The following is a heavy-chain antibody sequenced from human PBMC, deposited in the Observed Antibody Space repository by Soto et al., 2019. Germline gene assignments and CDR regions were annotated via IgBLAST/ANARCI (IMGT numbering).Heavy chain of an antibody. CDR3: ARGDNWSHDYNYDMDV. CDR2: ISSSSSYI. V-gene: IGHV3-48*02. J-gene: IGHJ6*02. Sequence: GGSLRLSCAASGFTFSNYNMYWVRQAPGKGLEWVSYISSSSSYIYHADSVRGRFTISRDNARNSLLLQMNSLRDEDTAVYYCARGDNWSHDYNYDMDVWGQGTTVTVSS. CDR1: GFTFSNYN. D-gene: IGHD1-20*01.